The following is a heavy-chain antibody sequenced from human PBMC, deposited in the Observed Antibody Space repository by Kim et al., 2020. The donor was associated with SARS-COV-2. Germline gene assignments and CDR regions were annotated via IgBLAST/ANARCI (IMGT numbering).Heavy chain of an antibody. J-gene: IGHJ5*02. CDR2: IKQDGSEK. Sequence: GGSLRVSCEAYGFTFRRYLMTWVRQAPGKGPEWVATIKQDGSEKYYVDSVKGRFTISRDNAKNSLYLQMNSLSAEDTAVYYCTRDAAWGQGTLVTVPS. CDR1: GFTFRRYL. CDR3: TRDAA. V-gene: IGHV3-7*01.